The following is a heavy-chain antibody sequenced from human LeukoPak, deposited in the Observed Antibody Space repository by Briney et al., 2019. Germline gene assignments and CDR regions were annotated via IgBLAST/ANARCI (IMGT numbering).Heavy chain of an antibody. V-gene: IGHV3-9*01. Sequence: GGSLRLSCAASGFTFEDYAMHWVRQAPGKGLEWVSGISWNSGTKGYADSVKGRFTISRDNAKNSLYLQMNSLRGEDAALYYCAVLHYYAMDVWGQGTTVTVSS. CDR1: GFTFEDYA. CDR2: ISWNSGTK. CDR3: AVLHYYAMDV. D-gene: IGHD2-8*01. J-gene: IGHJ6*02.